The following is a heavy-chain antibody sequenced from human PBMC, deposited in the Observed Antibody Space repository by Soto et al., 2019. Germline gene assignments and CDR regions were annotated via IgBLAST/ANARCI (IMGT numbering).Heavy chain of an antibody. J-gene: IGHJ4*02. V-gene: IGHV3-66*01. CDR2: IYSGGST. CDR1: GFTVISNY. D-gene: IGHD5-18*01. CDR3: ARDQGYSHY. Sequence: GGSLILSCAASGFTVISNYMSWVRQAPGKGLEWVSVIYSGGSTYYADSVKGRFTISRDNSKNTLYLQMNSLRAEDTAVYYCARDQGYSHYWGQGTLVSVSS.